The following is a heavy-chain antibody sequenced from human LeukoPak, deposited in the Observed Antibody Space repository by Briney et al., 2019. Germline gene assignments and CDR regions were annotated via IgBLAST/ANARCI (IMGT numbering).Heavy chain of an antibody. CDR2: IYSGGST. CDR3: ATQPYGDYEE. Sequence: GGSLRLSCAASGFTFSSSAMSWVRQAPGKGLEWVSVIYSGGSTYYADSVKGRFTISRDNSENTLYLRMNSLRAEDTAVYYCATQPYGDYEEWGQGTLVTVSS. CDR1: GFTFSSSA. J-gene: IGHJ4*02. V-gene: IGHV3-53*01. D-gene: IGHD4-17*01.